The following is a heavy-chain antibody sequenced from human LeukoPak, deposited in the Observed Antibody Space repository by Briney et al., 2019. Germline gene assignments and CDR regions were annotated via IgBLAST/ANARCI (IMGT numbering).Heavy chain of an antibody. D-gene: IGHD1-26*01. CDR1: GFTFSSYS. V-gene: IGHV3-21*01. CDR3: AGGRWELLRMDH. J-gene: IGHJ4*02. CDR2: ISSSSNYI. Sequence: GGSLRLSCAASGFTFSSYSMNWVRQAPGKGLEWVSSISSSSNYIYYADSVKGRFTISRDNAKNSLYLQMNSLRAEDTAVYYCAGGRWELLRMDHWGQGALVTVSS.